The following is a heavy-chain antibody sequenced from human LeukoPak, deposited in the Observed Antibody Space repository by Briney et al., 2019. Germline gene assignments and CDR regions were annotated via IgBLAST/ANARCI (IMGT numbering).Heavy chain of an antibody. J-gene: IGHJ5*02. Sequence: GGSLRLSCTASGFTFGDYAMSWFRQAPGKGLEWVGFIRSKAYGGTTEYAASVKGRFTISRDDSKSIAYLQMNSLKTEDTAVYYCTIAAMEWLFVNWFDPWGQGTLVTVSS. CDR3: TIAAMEWLFVNWFDP. CDR2: IRSKAYGGTT. CDR1: GFTFGDYA. D-gene: IGHD3-3*01. V-gene: IGHV3-49*03.